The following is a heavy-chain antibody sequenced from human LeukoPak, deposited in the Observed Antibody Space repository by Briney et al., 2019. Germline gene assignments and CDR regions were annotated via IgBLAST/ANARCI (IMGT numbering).Heavy chain of an antibody. V-gene: IGHV4-34*01. CDR2: INHSGIS. Sequence: SETLSLTCSVSGGGTFSGYFWSWFRQAPGEGLEWIGEINHSGISHNNPSLKSRVTLFVDTSKRQFSLRLTSVTAADTAVYFCARGYRTASPRVDYWGQGTLVSVFS. D-gene: IGHD5-12*01. CDR3: ARGYRTASPRVDY. J-gene: IGHJ4*02. CDR1: GGGTFSGYF.